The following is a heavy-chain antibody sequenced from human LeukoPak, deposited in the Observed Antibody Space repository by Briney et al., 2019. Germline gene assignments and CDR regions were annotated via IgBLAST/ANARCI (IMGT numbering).Heavy chain of an antibody. Sequence: ASVKVSCKASGYTFTGYYMHWVRQAPGQGLEWMRRINPNSGGTNYAQKFQGRVTMTRDTSISTAYMELSRLRSDDTAVYYCARSSLAISRVVAAVSDYWGQGTLVTVSS. D-gene: IGHD2-15*01. J-gene: IGHJ4*02. CDR2: INPNSGGT. V-gene: IGHV1-2*06. CDR1: GYTFTGYY. CDR3: ARSSLAISRVVAAVSDY.